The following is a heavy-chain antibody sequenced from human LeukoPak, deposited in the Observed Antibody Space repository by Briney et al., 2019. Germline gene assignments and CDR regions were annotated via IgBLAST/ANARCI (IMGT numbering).Heavy chain of an antibody. CDR3: ARPYCSSTSCYWYNWFDP. CDR1: GGTFSSYA. J-gene: IGHJ5*02. V-gene: IGHV1-69*05. D-gene: IGHD2-2*01. CDR2: IIPIFGTA. Sequence: ASVKVSCKASGGTFSSYAISWVRQAPGQGLEWMGGIIPIFGTANYAQKFQGRVTITTDESTSTAYMELSSLRSEDTAVYYCARPYCSSTSCYWYNWFDPWGQGTLVTVS.